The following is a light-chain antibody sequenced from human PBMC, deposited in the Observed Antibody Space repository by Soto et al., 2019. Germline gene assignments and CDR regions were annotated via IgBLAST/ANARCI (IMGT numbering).Light chain of an antibody. J-gene: IGLJ2*01. Sequence: QSVLTQPDSVSGSPGQSITISCTGTSSDIGAYDYVSWYQHYPGKAPTLLIFEVTSRPSGVSVRVSGSKSGNTASLTNSGLQLDDESHFYCSSYTTTGGVVFGGGTKVTVL. V-gene: IGLV2-14*01. CDR2: EVT. CDR3: SSYTTTGGVV. CDR1: SSDIGAYDY.